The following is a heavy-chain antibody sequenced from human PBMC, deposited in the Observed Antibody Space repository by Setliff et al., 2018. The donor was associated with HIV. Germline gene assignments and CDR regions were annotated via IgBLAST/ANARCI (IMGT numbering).Heavy chain of an antibody. J-gene: IGHJ4*02. D-gene: IGHD3-3*01. CDR2: INWNGDTT. Sequence: GGSLRLSCAASGMSFKEYGISWVRQVPGKGLEWVSGINWNGDTTRYADSVKGRFTISRDNSKNTLYLQMNSLRAEDTAIYYCARARGITIFGVVTWYFFDYWGQGTLVTVSS. CDR3: ARARGITIFGVVTWYFFDY. V-gene: IGHV3-20*04. CDR1: GMSFKEYG.